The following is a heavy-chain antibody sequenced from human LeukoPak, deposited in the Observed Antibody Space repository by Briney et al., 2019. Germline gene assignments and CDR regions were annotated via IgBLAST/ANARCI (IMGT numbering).Heavy chain of an antibody. D-gene: IGHD3-22*01. J-gene: IGHJ4*02. CDR3: ARGSGTYYYDSSGYYFDY. Sequence: SETLSLTCAVYGGSFSGYYWSWIRQPPGKGLEWIGEINHSGSTNYNPSLKSRVTISVDTSKNQFSLKLSSVTAADTAVYYCARGSGTYYYDSSGYYFDYWGQGTRVTVSS. CDR2: INHSGST. CDR1: GGSFSGYY. V-gene: IGHV4-34*01.